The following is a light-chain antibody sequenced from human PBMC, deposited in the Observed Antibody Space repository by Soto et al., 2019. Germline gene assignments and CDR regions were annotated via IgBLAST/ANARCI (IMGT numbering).Light chain of an antibody. Sequence: IQLTQATSSLSASVGDRVTITCRASQSISSWLSWYQQKPGKAPKLLIHDASSLESGVPSRFSGSRSGTEFTLTISSLQPDDFAAYYCQQYNSYSPWTFGQGTKVDI. CDR1: QSISSW. CDR2: DAS. J-gene: IGKJ1*01. V-gene: IGKV1-5*01. CDR3: QQYNSYSPWT.